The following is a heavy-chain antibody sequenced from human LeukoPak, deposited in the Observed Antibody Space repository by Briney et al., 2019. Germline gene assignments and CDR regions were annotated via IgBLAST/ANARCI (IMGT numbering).Heavy chain of an antibody. CDR2: IYYSGST. CDR3: ARVAYCGGDCFQLFDY. CDR1: GGSISSYY. J-gene: IGHJ4*02. Sequence: PSETLSLTCTVSGGSISSYYWSWIRQPPGKGLEWIGYIYYSGSTNYNPSLKSRVTISVDTSKNQFSLKLSSVTAADTAVYYCARVAYCGGDCFQLFDYWGQGTLVTVSS. V-gene: IGHV4-59*12. D-gene: IGHD2-21*02.